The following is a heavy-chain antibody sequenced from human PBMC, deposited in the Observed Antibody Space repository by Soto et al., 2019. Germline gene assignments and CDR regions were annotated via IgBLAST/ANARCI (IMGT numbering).Heavy chain of an antibody. CDR1: GGSITSGDYY. J-gene: IGHJ1*01. CDR3: VRGILS. V-gene: IGHV4-31*03. Sequence: QVQLQESGPGLVTAAQTLSLTCNVSGGSITSGDYYWTWIRQHPGKGLEWIGNVRHSGSTFYNPSLKSRVSISVDTSKNQFSLKLSSVTAADTAVYFCVRGILSWGQGTLVTVSS. CDR2: VRHSGST.